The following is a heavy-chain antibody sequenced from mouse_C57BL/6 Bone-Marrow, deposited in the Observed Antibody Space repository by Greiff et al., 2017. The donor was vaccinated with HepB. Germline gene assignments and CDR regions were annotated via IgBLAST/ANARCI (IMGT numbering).Heavy chain of an antibody. J-gene: IGHJ4*01. Sequence: DVQLQESGPGLVKPSQSLSLTCSVTGYSITSGYYWNWIRQFPGNKLEWMGYISYDGSNNYNPSLKNRISITRDTSKNQLFLKLNSVTTEDTATYYCARAFYDGRGYAMDYWGQGTSVTVSS. CDR3: ARAFYDGRGYAMDY. CDR1: GYSITSGYY. CDR2: ISYDGSN. V-gene: IGHV3-6*01. D-gene: IGHD2-3*01.